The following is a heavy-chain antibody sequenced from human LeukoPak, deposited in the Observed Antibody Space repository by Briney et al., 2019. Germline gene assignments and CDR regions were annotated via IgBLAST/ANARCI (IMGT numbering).Heavy chain of an antibody. J-gene: IGHJ4*02. CDR3: AKDLDSSGWYNFDY. D-gene: IGHD6-19*01. CDR2: ISGSGGST. CDR1: GFTFSSYA. V-gene: IGHV3-23*01. Sequence: GGSLRLSCAASGFTFSSYAMSWVRQAPGKGLEWVSAISGSGGSTYYADSVKGRFPISRDNSKNTLYLQMNSLRAEDTAVYYCAKDLDSSGWYNFDYWGQGTLVTVSS.